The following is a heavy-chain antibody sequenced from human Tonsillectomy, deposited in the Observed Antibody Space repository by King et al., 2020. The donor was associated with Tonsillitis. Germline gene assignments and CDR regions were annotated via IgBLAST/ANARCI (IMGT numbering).Heavy chain of an antibody. Sequence: QVQLVESGSEVKKPGASVKVSCKASGYTFTSYGISWVRQAPGQGLEWMGWISAYNGNPNYAQNLQGRVTMTTDTSTSTAYMELRSLRSDDTAVYYCARYSFGSIPRSDYFDYWGQGTLVTVSS. CDR2: ISAYNGNP. CDR1: GYTFTSYG. V-gene: IGHV1-18*01. J-gene: IGHJ4*02. CDR3: ARYSFGSIPRSDYFDY. D-gene: IGHD5-18*01.